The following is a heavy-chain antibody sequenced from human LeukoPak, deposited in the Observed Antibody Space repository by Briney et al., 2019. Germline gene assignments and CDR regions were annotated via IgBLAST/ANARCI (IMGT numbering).Heavy chain of an antibody. CDR1: GGTFNSYA. V-gene: IGHV1-69*01. CDR3: ARARNNYYDSTD. CDR2: IIPIFGTA. D-gene: IGHD3-22*01. Sequence: SVKVSCKASGGTFNSYAISWVRQAPGQGLEWMGGIIPIFGTANYAQKFQGRVTITADDSTSTAYMELSSLRSEDTAVYYYARARNNYYDSTDWGQGTLVTVSS. J-gene: IGHJ4*02.